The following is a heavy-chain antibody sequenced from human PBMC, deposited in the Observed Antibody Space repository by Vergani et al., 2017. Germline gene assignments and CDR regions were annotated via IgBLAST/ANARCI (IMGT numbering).Heavy chain of an antibody. CDR1: GYTFTGYY. CDR3: AREGYCSSTSCFLNWFDP. J-gene: IGHJ5*02. V-gene: IGHV1-2*02. Sequence: QVQLVQSGAEVKKPGASVKVSCTASGYTFTGYYMHWVRQAPGQGLEWMGWINPNSGGKNYAQKFQGRVTMTRDTSISTAYMELSRLRSDDTAVYYCAREGYCSSTSCFLNWFDPWGQGTLVTVSS. D-gene: IGHD2-2*01. CDR2: INPNSGGK.